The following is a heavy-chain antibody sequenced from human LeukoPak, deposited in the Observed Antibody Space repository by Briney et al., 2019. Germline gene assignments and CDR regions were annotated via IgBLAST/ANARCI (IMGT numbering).Heavy chain of an antibody. Sequence: VASVKVSCKASGYTFTSYYMHWVRQAPGQGLEWMGIINPSGGSTSYAQKFQGRVTMTRDTSTSTVYMELSSLRSEDTAVYYCAKDGYYYDSSGYMDHYFDYWGQGTLVTVSS. J-gene: IGHJ4*02. D-gene: IGHD3-22*01. CDR3: AKDGYYYDSSGYMDHYFDY. CDR1: GYTFTSYY. CDR2: INPSGGST. V-gene: IGHV1-46*01.